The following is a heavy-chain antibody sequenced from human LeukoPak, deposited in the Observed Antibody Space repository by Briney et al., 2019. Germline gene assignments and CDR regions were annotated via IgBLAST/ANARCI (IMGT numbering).Heavy chain of an antibody. V-gene: IGHV1-8*01. CDR2: MNPNSGNT. D-gene: IGHD3-22*01. Sequence: GASVKVSCKASGYTFTSYDINWVRQATGQGLEWMGWMNPNSGNTGYAQKFLGRVTMTRNTSISTAYMELSSLRSDDTAVYYCARAHSYKYYYDSSELRRRAFDIWGQGTMVTVSS. J-gene: IGHJ3*02. CDR3: ARAHSYKYYYDSSELRRRAFDI. CDR1: GYTFTSYD.